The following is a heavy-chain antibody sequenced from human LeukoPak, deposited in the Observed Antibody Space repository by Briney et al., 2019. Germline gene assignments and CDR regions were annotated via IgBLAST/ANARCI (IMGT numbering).Heavy chain of an antibody. CDR2: INAGNGNT. V-gene: IGHV1-3*01. Sequence: ASVSVSSKASGYTFTIYAMHWVRHAPGQRLEWMGWINAGNGNTKYSQKFQGRVTITRDTSASTAYMELSSLRSDDTAVYYCASFRYYGMDVWGQGTTVTVSS. CDR3: ASFRYYGMDV. J-gene: IGHJ6*02. CDR1: GYTFTIYA.